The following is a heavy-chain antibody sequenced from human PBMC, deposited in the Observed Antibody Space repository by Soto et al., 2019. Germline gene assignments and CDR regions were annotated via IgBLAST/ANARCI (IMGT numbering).Heavy chain of an antibody. CDR2: ISAYSGNT. D-gene: IGHD2-15*01. CDR1: GYTLSRYG. CDR3: ARDQSRWQTQGDWFDP. Sequence: QVHLVQSGAEVKMPGASVKVSCKASGYTLSRYGVSWVRQAPGQGLEWMGWISAYSGNTNYAQKFQGRVTMTTDTSTGTAYMELRSLRSDDTAVYYCARDQSRWQTQGDWFDPWGQGTLVTVSS. V-gene: IGHV1-18*01. J-gene: IGHJ5*02.